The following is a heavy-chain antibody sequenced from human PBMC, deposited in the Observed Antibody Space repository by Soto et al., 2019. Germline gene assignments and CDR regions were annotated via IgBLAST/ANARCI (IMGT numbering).Heavy chain of an antibody. D-gene: IGHD2-2*01. V-gene: IGHV1-3*01. CDR3: ARAGPLVPAAMGPIYYYYYMDV. CDR2: INAGNGNT. J-gene: IGHJ6*03. Sequence: ASVKVSCKASGYTFTSYAMHWVRQAPGQRLEWMGWINAGNGNTKYSQKFQGRVTITRDTSASTAYMELSSLRSEDTAVYYCARAGPLVPAAMGPIYYYYYMDVWGKGTTVTVSS. CDR1: GYTFTSYA.